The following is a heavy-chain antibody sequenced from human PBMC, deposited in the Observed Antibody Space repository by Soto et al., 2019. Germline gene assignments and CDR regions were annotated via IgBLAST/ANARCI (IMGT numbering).Heavy chain of an antibody. CDR1: GYRFTNYW. D-gene: IGHD3-22*01. CDR2: IYPDDSDT. Sequence: PGESLKISCKGSGYRFTNYWIAWVRQMPGKGLEWMGMIYPDDSDTRYSPSFQGQVTISADRSISTAYLQWSSLKVSDTAMYYCAIPYSYDSTGYHDAFDMWGQGTLVTVSS. V-gene: IGHV5-51*01. CDR3: AIPYSYDSTGYHDAFDM. J-gene: IGHJ3*02.